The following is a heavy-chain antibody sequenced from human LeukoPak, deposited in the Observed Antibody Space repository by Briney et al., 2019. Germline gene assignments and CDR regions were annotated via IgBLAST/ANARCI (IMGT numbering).Heavy chain of an antibody. CDR3: AKVGRGYPTSWWYFDV. Sequence: GGSLRLSCGASGFIFSTHGMHWVRQAPGKGLEWVAVISYDGKTEYYADSVRGRFTISRDNSKNTVHLQVNSLRAEDTAVYYCAKVGRGYPTSWWYFDVWGRGTLVTVSS. V-gene: IGHV3-30*18. CDR1: GFIFSTHG. D-gene: IGHD1-26*01. CDR2: ISYDGKTE. J-gene: IGHJ2*01.